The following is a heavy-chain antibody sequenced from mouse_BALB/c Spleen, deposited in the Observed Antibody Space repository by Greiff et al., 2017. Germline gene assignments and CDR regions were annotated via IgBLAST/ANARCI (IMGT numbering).Heavy chain of an antibody. CDR2: IRNKANGYTT. CDR1: GFTFTDYY. J-gene: IGHJ3*01. Sequence: DVKLVESGGGLVQPGGSLRLSCATSGFTFTDYYMSWVRQPPGKALEWLGFIRNKANGYTTEYSASVKGRFTISRDNSQSILYLQMNTLRAEDSATYYCARDRYWFAYWGQGTLVTVSA. CDR3: ARDRYWFAY. V-gene: IGHV7-3*02.